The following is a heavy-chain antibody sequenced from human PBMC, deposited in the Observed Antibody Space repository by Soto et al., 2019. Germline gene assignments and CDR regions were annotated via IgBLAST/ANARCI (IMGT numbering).Heavy chain of an antibody. V-gene: IGHV3-21*01. CDR3: ARGAVAGTGYYYYYGMDV. CDR1: GFTFSSDS. CDR2: ISSSSSNI. J-gene: IGHJ6*02. Sequence: PGGSLRLSCADPGFTFSSDSMNWVRQAPGKGLEWVSSISSSSSNIYYADSVKGRFTISRDNSKNTLYLQMNSLRAEDTAVYYCARGAVAGTGYYYYYGMDVWRQGTTVTVSS. D-gene: IGHD6-19*01.